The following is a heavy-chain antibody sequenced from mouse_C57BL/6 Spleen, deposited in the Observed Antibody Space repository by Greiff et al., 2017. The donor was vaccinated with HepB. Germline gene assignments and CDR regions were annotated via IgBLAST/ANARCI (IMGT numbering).Heavy chain of an antibody. CDR1: GFTFSDAW. CDR3: TSTQIYYDYEGLYYAMDY. J-gene: IGHJ4*01. D-gene: IGHD2-4*01. Sequence: EVQLQESGGGLVQPGGSMKLSCAASGFTFSDAWMDWVRQSPEKGLEWVAEIRNKANNHATYYAESVKGRFTISRDDSKSSVYMQMNSLRAEDTGIYYCTSTQIYYDYEGLYYAMDYWGQGTSVTVSS. CDR2: IRNKANNHAT. V-gene: IGHV6-6*01.